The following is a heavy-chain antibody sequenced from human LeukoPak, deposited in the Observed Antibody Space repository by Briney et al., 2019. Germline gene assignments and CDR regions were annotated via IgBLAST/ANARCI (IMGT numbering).Heavy chain of an antibody. CDR2: IILILGIA. CDR1: GSTFSSYA. D-gene: IGHD6-13*01. CDR3: ARGGIAAAASGFDP. J-gene: IGHJ5*02. V-gene: IGHV1-69*04. Sequence: ASVKVSCKASGSTFSSYAISWVRQAPGQGLEWMGRIILILGIANYAQKFQGRVTITADKSTSTAYMELSSLRSEDTAVYYCARGGIAAAASGFDPWGQGTLVTVSS.